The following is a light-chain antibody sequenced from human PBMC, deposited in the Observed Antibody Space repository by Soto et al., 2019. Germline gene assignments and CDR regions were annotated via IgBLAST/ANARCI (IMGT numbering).Light chain of an antibody. CDR2: LGS. V-gene: IGKV2-28*01. CDR1: QSLLHSNGYNY. J-gene: IGKJ4*01. Sequence: DIVMTQSPLSLPVTPGEPASISCRSSQSLLHSNGYNYLDWYLQKPGQSPQLLIYLGSNRASGVPDRFSGSGSGTDFTLKISRVEAEDVGVYYCMHALQTPQTTFGGGNKVEIK. CDR3: MHALQTPQTT.